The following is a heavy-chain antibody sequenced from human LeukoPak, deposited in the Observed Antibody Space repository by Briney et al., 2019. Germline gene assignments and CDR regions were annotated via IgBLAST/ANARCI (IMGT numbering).Heavy chain of an antibody. CDR2: ISSSSSYK. D-gene: IGHD1-20*01. J-gene: IGHJ4*02. V-gene: IGHV3-21*01. CDR1: GFTFRSYS. CDR3: ARDKGIAGMADY. Sequence: PGGSLRLSCAASGFTFRSYSLHWVRQAPGKGLEWVSSISSSSSYKYYADSVKGRFTIPRDSPKNSLYLQMNSQRAECAPVYYCARDKGIAGMADYWGQGTLVTVSS.